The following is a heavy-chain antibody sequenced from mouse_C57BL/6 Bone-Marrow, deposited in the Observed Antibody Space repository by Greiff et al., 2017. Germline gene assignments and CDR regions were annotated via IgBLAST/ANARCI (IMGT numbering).Heavy chain of an antibody. CDR1: GFTFSDYG. J-gene: IGHJ3*01. CDR2: ISNLAYSI. D-gene: IGHD2-4*01. V-gene: IGHV5-15*01. Sequence: EVQVVESGGGLVQPGGSLKLSCAASGFTFSDYGMAWVRQAPRQGPEWVAFISNLAYSIYYADTVTGRFTISRENAKNTLYLEMSSLRSEDTAMYYCARHGDDYGGFAYWGQGTLVTVSA. CDR3: ARHGDDYGGFAY.